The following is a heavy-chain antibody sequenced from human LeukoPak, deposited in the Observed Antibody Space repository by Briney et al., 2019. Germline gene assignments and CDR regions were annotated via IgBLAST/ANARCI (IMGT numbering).Heavy chain of an antibody. CDR2: IIPIFGTA. D-gene: IGHD2-21*02. CDR3: ARESVPPYCGGDCCLDY. CDR1: GGTFSSYA. Sequence: SVKVSCKASGGTFSSYAISWVRQAPGQGLEWMGRIIPIFGTANYAQKFQGRVTITTDESTSTAYMELSSLRSEDTAVYYCARESVPPYCGGDCCLDYWGRGTLVTVSS. J-gene: IGHJ4*02. V-gene: IGHV1-69*05.